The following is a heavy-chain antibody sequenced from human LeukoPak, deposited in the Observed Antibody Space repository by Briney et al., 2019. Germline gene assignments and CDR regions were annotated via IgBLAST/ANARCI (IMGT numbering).Heavy chain of an antibody. J-gene: IGHJ4*02. Sequence: GGSLRLSCVVSGFTFKTYSMNWVRQAPGKGLEWISYINGNGSIIHYADSVRGRFTISRDNAKNLLYLQMNSLRVEDTAVYYCARVDGWGQGTLVTVSS. CDR3: ARVDG. V-gene: IGHV3-48*04. CDR1: GFTFKTYS. CDR2: INGNGSII.